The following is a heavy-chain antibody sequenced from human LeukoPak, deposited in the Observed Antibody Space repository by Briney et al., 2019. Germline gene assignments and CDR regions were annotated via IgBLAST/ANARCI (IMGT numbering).Heavy chain of an antibody. J-gene: IGHJ4*01. CDR1: GFTFSSYW. D-gene: IGHD6-13*01. CDR2: IKQDGGEK. Sequence: PGGSLRLSCAASGFTFSSYWMNWVRQAPGKGLKWVASIKQDGGEKSYVDSVKGRFTISRDNAKNSLYLQMSSLRAEDTAVYYCARDGTAAGLYFDLWGQGTPVTVSS. V-gene: IGHV3-7*01. CDR3: ARDGTAAGLYFDL.